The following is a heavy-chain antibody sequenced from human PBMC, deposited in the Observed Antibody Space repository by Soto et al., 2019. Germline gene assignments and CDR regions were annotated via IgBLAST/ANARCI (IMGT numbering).Heavy chain of an antibody. CDR3: VRGYNSFDQ. D-gene: IGHD5-12*01. V-gene: IGHV3-72*01. J-gene: IGHJ4*02. Sequence: GGSLRLSCASSGFTFSGSAMDLVRQAPGKGLEWVGRTRNKANRYTTEYAASVKGRFTISRHESENLLYLQMSSLITDDTAVYFCVRGYNSFDQWGQGILVTVSS. CDR1: GFTFSGSA. CDR2: TRNKANRYTT.